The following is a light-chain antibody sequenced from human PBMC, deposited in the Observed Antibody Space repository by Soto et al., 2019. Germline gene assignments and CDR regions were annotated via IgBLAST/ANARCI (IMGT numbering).Light chain of an antibody. CDR2: DVS. V-gene: IGLV2-14*01. Sequence: QSVLTQPASVSGSPGQSITISCTGTSSDVGGYNYVSWYLQHPGKAPKLMIYDVSNRPSGVSNRFSGSKSGNTASLTISGLQAEDEADYYCSSYTSSSSVVFGGGTKVTVL. CDR3: SSYTSSSSVV. CDR1: SSDVGGYNY. J-gene: IGLJ2*01.